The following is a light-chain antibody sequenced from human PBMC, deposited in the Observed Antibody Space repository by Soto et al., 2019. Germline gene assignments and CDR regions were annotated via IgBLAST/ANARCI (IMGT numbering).Light chain of an antibody. V-gene: IGKV3-20*01. CDR2: VAS. J-gene: IGKJ2*01. Sequence: EIVLTQSPGTLSLSPGERATLSCRASQSVSSSYLAWYQQKPGQAPRLLIYVASSSATGIPDRFSGCWSGTDFTLTITRLETEDFAVYYCQQYGSSHTFGQGTKLEIK. CDR3: QQYGSSHT. CDR1: QSVSSSY.